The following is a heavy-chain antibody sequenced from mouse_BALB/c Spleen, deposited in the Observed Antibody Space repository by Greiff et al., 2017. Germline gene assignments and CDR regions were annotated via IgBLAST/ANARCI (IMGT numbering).Heavy chain of an antibody. CDR3: ARDRAPY. CDR1: GFTFSSYA. J-gene: IGHJ3*01. Sequence: EVKLMESGGGLVKPGGSLKLSCAASGFTFSSYAMSWVRQTPEKRLEWVASISSGGSTYYPDSVKGRFTISRDNARNILYLQMSSLRSEDTAMYYCARDRAPYWGQGTLVTVSA. D-gene: IGHD6-1*01. V-gene: IGHV5-6-5*01. CDR2: ISSGGST.